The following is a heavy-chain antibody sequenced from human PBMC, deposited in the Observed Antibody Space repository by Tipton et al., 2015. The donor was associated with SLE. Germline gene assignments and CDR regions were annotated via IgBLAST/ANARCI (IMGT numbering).Heavy chain of an antibody. D-gene: IGHD2-15*01. CDR3: SKASGWYQEN. CDR1: GFTFHNYA. Sequence: SLRLSCATSGFTFHNYAISWVRQAPGKGLKWVSTISGNGDSTYYAGSVKGRCTISRDTSKNTVYLQMNSLTAEDMALYYCSKASGWYQENWGQGTLVTGSS. J-gene: IGHJ1*01. V-gene: IGHV3-23*01. CDR2: ISGNGDST.